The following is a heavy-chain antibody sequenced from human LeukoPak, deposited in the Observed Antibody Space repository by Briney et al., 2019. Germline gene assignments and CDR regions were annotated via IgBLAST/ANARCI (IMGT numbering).Heavy chain of an antibody. CDR1: GFTFSNAW. CDR2: IKSKTDGGTT. D-gene: IGHD3-16*02. J-gene: IGHJ3*02. Sequence: GGSLRLSCAASGFTFSNAWMSWVRQAPGKGLEWVGRIKSKTDGGTTDYAAPVKGRFTISRDDSKNTLYLQMNSLKTEDTAVYYCTTPNYDYVWGSYRADAFDIWGQGTMVTVSS. V-gene: IGHV3-15*01. CDR3: TTPNYDYVWGSYRADAFDI.